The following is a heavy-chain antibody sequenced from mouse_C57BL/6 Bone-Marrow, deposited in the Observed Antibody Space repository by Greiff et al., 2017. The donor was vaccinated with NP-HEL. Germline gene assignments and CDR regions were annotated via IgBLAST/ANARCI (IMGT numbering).Heavy chain of an antibody. Sequence: EVKLQESGGGLVQPGGSLSLSCAASGFTFTDYYMSWVRQPPGKALEWLGFIRNKANGYTTEYSASVKGRFTISRDNSQSILYLQMNALRAEDSATYYCARYNWDFDYWGQGTTLTVSS. V-gene: IGHV7-3*01. CDR3: ARYNWDFDY. CDR1: GFTFTDYY. J-gene: IGHJ2*01. D-gene: IGHD4-1*01. CDR2: IRNKANGYTT.